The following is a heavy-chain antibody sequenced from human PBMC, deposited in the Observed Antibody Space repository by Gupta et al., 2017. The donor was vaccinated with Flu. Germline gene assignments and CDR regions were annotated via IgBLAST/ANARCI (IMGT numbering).Heavy chain of an antibody. D-gene: IGHD2/OR15-2a*01. CDR3: ARDVIAMSPKYGMDV. Sequence: QVQLVQSGGEVKKPGASVKVSCKASGYTFSSYGINWVRQAPGQGLEWMGWISAYNGDTNHAQKFQGRITMSTDTSASTVYMELRDLKSDDTAVYYCARDVIAMSPKYGMDVWGQGTPVTVSS. CDR2: ISAYNGDT. CDR1: GYTFSSYG. V-gene: IGHV1-18*01. J-gene: IGHJ6*02.